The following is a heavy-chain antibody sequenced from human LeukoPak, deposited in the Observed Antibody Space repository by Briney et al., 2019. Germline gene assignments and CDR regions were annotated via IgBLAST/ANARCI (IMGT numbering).Heavy chain of an antibody. CDR1: GYTFTSYY. CDR2: IDPSGGST. Sequence: ASEKVSCKASGYTFTSYYMHWVRQAHGQGLEWMGIIDPSGGSTSYAQKLQGRVTMTRDTSTSTVYMELSSLRSEDTAVYYCARDGLTYYYDGSGYYYFDYWGQGTLVTVSS. J-gene: IGHJ4*02. V-gene: IGHV1-46*01. CDR3: ARDGLTYYYDGSGYYYFDY. D-gene: IGHD3-22*01.